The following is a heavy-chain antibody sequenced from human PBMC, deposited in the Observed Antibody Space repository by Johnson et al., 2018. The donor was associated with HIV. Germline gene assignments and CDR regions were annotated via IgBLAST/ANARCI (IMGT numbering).Heavy chain of an antibody. V-gene: IGHV3-72*01. Sequence: VQLVESGGGVVQPGRSLRLSCAASGFTFNSYGMHWVRQAPGKGLEWVGRSRNKANSYTTEYAASVKGRFTISRDDSKNSLYLQMNSLKTEETAVYYCARGGYYDILTGYYALAAFDIWGQGTMVTVSS. CDR3: ARGGYYDILTGYYALAAFDI. J-gene: IGHJ3*02. CDR2: SRNKANSYTT. D-gene: IGHD3-9*01. CDR1: GFTFNSYG.